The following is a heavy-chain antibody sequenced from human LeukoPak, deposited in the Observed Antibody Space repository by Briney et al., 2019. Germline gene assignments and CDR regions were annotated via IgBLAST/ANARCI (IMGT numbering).Heavy chain of an antibody. V-gene: IGHV4-59*01. CDR1: GGSISSYY. Sequence: KPSGTLSLTCTVSGGSISSYYWSWIRQPPGKGLEWIGYIYYSGSTNYNPSLKRRVTISVDTSKNQFSLKLSSVTAADTAVYYCARERLGELSDAFDIWGQGTMVTVSS. J-gene: IGHJ3*02. CDR2: IYYSGST. D-gene: IGHD3-16*02. CDR3: ARERLGELSDAFDI.